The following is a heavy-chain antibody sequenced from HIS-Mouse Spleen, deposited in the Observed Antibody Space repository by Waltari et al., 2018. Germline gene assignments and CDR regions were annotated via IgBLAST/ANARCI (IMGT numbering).Heavy chain of an antibody. Sequence: QLQLQESGPALVKPSETLSLTCTVSACPIISSSYYWGWIRQPPGKGLEWIGSIYYSGSTYYNPSLKSRVTISVDTSKNQFSLKLSSVTAADTAVYYCAREIPYSSSWYDWYFDLWGRGTLVTVSS. CDR2: IYYSGST. D-gene: IGHD6-13*01. CDR1: ACPIISSSYY. CDR3: AREIPYSSSWYDWYFDL. J-gene: IGHJ2*01. V-gene: IGHV4-39*07.